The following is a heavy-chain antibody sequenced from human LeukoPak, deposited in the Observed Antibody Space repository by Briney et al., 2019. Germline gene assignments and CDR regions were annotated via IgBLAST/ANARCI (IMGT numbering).Heavy chain of an antibody. CDR2: IGGGGGST. CDR1: GFTSSHYA. Sequence: PGGSLRLSCSMSGFTSSHYAMRWVRQAPGKGLEWVSTIGGGGGSTDYTDSVKGRFPISRDNSKNTLYLQMNSLGAEDTAVYYCAKGHRYCTSGNCNSAVDYWGQGTLVTVSS. V-gene: IGHV3-23*01. CDR3: AKGHRYCTSGNCNSAVDY. D-gene: IGHD2-15*01. J-gene: IGHJ4*02.